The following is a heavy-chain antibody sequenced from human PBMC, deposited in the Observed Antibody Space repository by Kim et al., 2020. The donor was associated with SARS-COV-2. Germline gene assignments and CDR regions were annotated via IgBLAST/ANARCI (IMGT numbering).Heavy chain of an antibody. J-gene: IGHJ6*02. V-gene: IGHV3-72*01. D-gene: IGHD6-25*01. CDR3: ARDTAAAMDV. Sequence: TTYAPSVKGRFIVSRDDSENSLYLQMNSLKTEDTAVYYCARDTAAAMDVWGQGTTVTVSS. CDR2: T.